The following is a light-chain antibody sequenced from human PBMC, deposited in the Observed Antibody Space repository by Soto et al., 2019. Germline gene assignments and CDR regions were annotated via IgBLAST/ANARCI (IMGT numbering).Light chain of an antibody. V-gene: IGLV4-69*01. CDR3: QTWGAGIVV. Sequence: QLVLTQSPSASASLGASVKLTCTLSSGHSNYAIARHQQQSEKGPRYLMKLNSDGSHSKGDRIPDRFSGSSSGAERYLTVSCLQSEDEADYYCQTWGAGIVVFGGGTELTVL. J-gene: IGLJ2*01. CDR1: SGHSNYA. CDR2: LNSDGSH.